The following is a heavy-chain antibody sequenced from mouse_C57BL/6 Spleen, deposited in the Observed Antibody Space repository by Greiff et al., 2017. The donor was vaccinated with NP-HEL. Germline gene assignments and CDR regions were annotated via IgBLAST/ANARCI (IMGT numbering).Heavy chain of an antibody. J-gene: IGHJ4*01. V-gene: IGHV1-18*01. Sequence: VQLQQPGPELVKPGASVKIPCKASGYTFTDYNMDWVKQSHGKSLEWIGDINPNNGGTIYNQKFKGKATLTVDKSSSTAYMELRSLTSEDTAVYYCARTDGYYEGYYAMDYWGQGTSVTVSS. D-gene: IGHD2-3*01. CDR3: ARTDGYYEGYYAMDY. CDR1: GYTFTDYN. CDR2: INPNNGGT.